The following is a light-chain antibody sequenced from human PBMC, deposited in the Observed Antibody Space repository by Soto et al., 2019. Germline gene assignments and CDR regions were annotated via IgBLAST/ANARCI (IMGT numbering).Light chain of an antibody. CDR3: HQRQSWPRT. J-gene: IGKJ1*01. CDR1: QYINTR. Sequence: EIVLTQSPATLSSFPGDRVTLSCRASQYINTRLAWYQHRPGQAPRPLIYQTSIRAAGIPARFSASGTGTDFTLTISDVQPEDFAVSYCHQRQSWPRTFGQGTKVDIK. CDR2: QTS. V-gene: IGKV3-11*01.